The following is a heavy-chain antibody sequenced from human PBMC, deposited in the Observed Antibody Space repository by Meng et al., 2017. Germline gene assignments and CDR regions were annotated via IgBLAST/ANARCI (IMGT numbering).Heavy chain of an antibody. CDR3: SGHVDY. J-gene: IGHJ4*01. CDR1: GFTFSNAW. CDR2: MKSNVDGGTV. Sequence: GQLVESGGGFVKPWGSLRRSCAASGFTFSNAWMTWVRQAPGKGLEWIGRMKSNVDGGTVDYAAAVKGRFFISRDDSENTFYLQMNSLKTEDTAVYYCSGHVDYWGHGTLVTVFS. V-gene: IGHV3-15*01.